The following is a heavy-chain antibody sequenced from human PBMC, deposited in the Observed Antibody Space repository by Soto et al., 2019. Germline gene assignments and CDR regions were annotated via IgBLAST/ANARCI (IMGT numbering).Heavy chain of an antibody. CDR2: IIPILGTA. CDR1: GGTFSSYA. CDR3: ARDAARSYGFDY. J-gene: IGHJ4*02. Sequence: ASVKVSCKASGGTFSSYAISWARQAPGQGLEWMGGIIPILGTANYAQKFQGRVTITADESTSTAYMELSSLRSEDTAVYYCARDAARSYGFDYWGQGTLVTVSS. V-gene: IGHV1-69*13. D-gene: IGHD1-26*01.